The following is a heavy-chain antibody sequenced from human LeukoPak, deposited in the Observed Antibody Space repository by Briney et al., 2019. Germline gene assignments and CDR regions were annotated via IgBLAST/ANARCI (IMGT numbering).Heavy chain of an antibody. Sequence: GGSLRLPCAASGFTFSNYWMTWVRQAPGKGLEWVANIKPDGSAQYYADSVRGRFTISRDSAKNSVFLQMNSLKADDTAVYYCARGNHWALDIWGQGTLVTVSS. CDR2: IKPDGSAQ. J-gene: IGHJ3*02. CDR3: ARGNHWALDI. CDR1: GFTFSNYW. D-gene: IGHD1-14*01. V-gene: IGHV3-7*01.